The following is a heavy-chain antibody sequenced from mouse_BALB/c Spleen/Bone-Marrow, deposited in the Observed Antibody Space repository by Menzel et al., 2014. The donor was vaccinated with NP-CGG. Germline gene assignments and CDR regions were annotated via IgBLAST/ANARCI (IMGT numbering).Heavy chain of an antibody. CDR1: GFTFSDYY. J-gene: IGHJ3*01. CDR2: ISNGGGST. V-gene: IGHV5-12*02. Sequence: EVKLVESGGGFVQPGGSLKLSCATSGFTFSDYYMYWVRQTPEKRLEWVAYISNGGGSTYYPDTVKGRFTISRDNAKNTLYLQMSRLKSEDTAMYYCARHNYDETWFAYWGQGTLVTVSA. D-gene: IGHD2-4*01. CDR3: ARHNYDETWFAY.